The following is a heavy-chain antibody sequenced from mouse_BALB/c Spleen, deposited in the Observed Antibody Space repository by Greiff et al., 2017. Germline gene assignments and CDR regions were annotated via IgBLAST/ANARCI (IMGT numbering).Heavy chain of an antibody. Sequence: QVQLQQSAAELARPGASVKMSCKASGYTFTSYTMHWVKQRPGQGLEWIRYINPSSGYTEYNQKFKDKTTLTADKSSSTAYMQLSSLTSEDSAVYYCAREDYGVGFAYWGQGTLVTVSA. D-gene: IGHD1-1*02. V-gene: IGHV1-4*02. CDR2: INPSSGYT. J-gene: IGHJ3*01. CDR1: GYTFTSYT. CDR3: AREDYGVGFAY.